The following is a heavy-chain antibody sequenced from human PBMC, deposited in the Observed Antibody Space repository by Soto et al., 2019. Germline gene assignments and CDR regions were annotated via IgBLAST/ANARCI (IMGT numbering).Heavy chain of an antibody. Sequence: PSETLSLTCSVSGGSISGSYWSWIRQSPGKGLEWLGYVYYTGSTNYSPSLRSRVTISVDKSKNQFSLILNSVTDADTAVYYCARHFFGVVANWFDPWGQGTLVTVSS. J-gene: IGHJ5*02. CDR3: ARHFFGVVANWFDP. V-gene: IGHV4-59*08. CDR2: VYYTGST. CDR1: GGSISGSY. D-gene: IGHD3-3*01.